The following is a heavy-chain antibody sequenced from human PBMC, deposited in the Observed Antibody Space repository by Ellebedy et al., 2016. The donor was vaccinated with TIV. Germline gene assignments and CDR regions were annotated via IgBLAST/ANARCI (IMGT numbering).Heavy chain of an antibody. V-gene: IGHV3-21*01. CDR3: ARISVVLGAATPNFEY. CDR2: ISSGSNYI. Sequence: GGSLRLSXAASGFSFTSYSMTWVRQAPGKGLEWVSSISSGSNYIYYGDSVKGRFTISRDNVQNSLYLQMNSLRAEDTAVYYCARISVVLGAATPNFEYWGQGALVTVSS. CDR1: GFSFTSYS. D-gene: IGHD2-15*01. J-gene: IGHJ4*02.